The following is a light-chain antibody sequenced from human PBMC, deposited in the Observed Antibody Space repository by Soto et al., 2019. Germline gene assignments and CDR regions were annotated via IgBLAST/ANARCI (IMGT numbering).Light chain of an antibody. CDR3: QQYTSSPRA. CDR1: QSLRSS. CDR2: GAS. Sequence: EIVLAQSPGTLSLSPGERATLSCRASQSLRSSLAWYQQKPGQAPRLLIYGASTRATGIPDRISGSGSGTDYTLTISRLEPEDFALYYCQQYTSSPRAFGQGTKVDIK. V-gene: IGKV3-20*01. J-gene: IGKJ1*01.